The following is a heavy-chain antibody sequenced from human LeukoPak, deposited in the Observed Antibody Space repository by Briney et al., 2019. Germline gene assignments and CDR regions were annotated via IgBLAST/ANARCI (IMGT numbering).Heavy chain of an antibody. CDR2: FDPEDGET. CDR1: GYTLTELS. D-gene: IGHD2-2*01. J-gene: IGHJ6*02. V-gene: IGHV1-24*01. CDR3: AGSPSGEGNYYYYGMDV. Sequence: ASVKVSCKVSGYTLTELSMHWVRQAPGKGVEWMGGFDPEDGETIYAQKFQGRVTMTEDTSTDTAYMELSSLRSEDTAVYYCAGSPSGEGNYYYYGMDVWGQGTTVTVSS.